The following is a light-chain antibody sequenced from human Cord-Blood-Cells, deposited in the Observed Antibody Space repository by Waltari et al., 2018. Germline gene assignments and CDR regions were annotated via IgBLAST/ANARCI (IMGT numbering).Light chain of an antibody. CDR1: QSVSSSY. CDR3: QQYGSSPRT. J-gene: IGKJ1*01. Sequence: IVLPQPPGTLSLSPGEGATLSCRASQSVSSSYLAWYQQTPRQAPMLLIYGASSRATGIPDRFSGSGSGTDFTLTISRLEPEDFAVYYCQQYGSSPRTFGQGTKVEIK. CDR2: GAS. V-gene: IGKV3-20*01.